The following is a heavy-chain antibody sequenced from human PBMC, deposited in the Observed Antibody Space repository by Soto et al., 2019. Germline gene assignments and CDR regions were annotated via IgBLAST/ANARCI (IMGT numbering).Heavy chain of an antibody. Sequence: QVQLVESGGGVVQPGRSLRLSCAASGFTFSNHIMHWVRQAPGKGLEWVAVILDDGNNKYYADSVKGRFTISRDNSKNALYLQRSILRAEDTVFYYCARDDEGGSYCDLGHWGQVTLVTVSS. CDR3: ARDDEGGSYCDLGH. D-gene: IGHD3-10*01. CDR2: ILDDGNNK. V-gene: IGHV3-30-3*01. CDR1: GFTFSNHI. J-gene: IGHJ4*02.